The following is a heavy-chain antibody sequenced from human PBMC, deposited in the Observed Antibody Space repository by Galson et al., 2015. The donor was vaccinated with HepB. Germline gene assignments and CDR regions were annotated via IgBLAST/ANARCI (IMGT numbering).Heavy chain of an antibody. J-gene: IGHJ6*02. CDR3: GRGGLPGAKDV. D-gene: IGHD4/OR15-4a*01. CDR1: GFTFSGFR. V-gene: IGHV3-74*03. CDR2: INVDGSST. Sequence: SLRLSCAASGFTFSGFRMHWVRQAPGKGLVWVSDINVDGSSTTYAVSAKGRFTISRDNAKNTLYLQMNSLRAEDTAVYYCGRGGLPGAKDVWGQGTTVIVSS.